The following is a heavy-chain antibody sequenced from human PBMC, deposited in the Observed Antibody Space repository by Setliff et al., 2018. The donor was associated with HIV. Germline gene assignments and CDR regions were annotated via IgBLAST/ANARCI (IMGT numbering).Heavy chain of an antibody. Sequence: SETLSLTCAASGYSINSGFSRAWIRQPPGQGPQWIGSIYQSGSIYYNPALQSRVTISVDSSKNQFSLNLFSVTAADTAVYYCARPRRVRSRAWYWFDIWGQGTLVTVSS. V-gene: IGHV4-38-2*01. CDR2: IYQSGSI. CDR1: GYSINSGFS. J-gene: IGHJ5*02. CDR3: ARPRRVRSRAWYWFDI. D-gene: IGHD6-19*01.